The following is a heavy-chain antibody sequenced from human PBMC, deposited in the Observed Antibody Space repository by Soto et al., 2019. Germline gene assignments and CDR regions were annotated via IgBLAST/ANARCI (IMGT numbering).Heavy chain of an antibody. D-gene: IGHD3-16*01. J-gene: IGHJ6*02. CDR1: GYRFTRNG. Sequence: AASGKGCWEAWGYRFTRNGFSWVRQAPGQGLEWMGWISAYNGNTNYAQKLQGRVTMTTDTSTSTAYMELRSLSSDDTAVYYCARDGALGENYYXYGMDVWG. CDR2: ISAYNGNT. V-gene: IGHV1-18*01. CDR3: ARDGALGENYYXYGMDV.